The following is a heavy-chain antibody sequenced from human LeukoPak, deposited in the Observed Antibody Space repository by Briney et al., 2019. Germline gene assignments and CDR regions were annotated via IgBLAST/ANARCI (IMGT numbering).Heavy chain of an antibody. V-gene: IGHV3-30-3*01. D-gene: IGHD3-3*01. CDR2: ISYDGSNK. CDR3: ARDLTDFWSGYYLGY. J-gene: IGHJ4*02. CDR1: GFTFSSYA. Sequence: GGSLRLSCAASGFTFSSYAMHWVRQAPGKGLEWVAVISYDGSNKYYADSVKGRFTISRDNSKNTLYLQMNSLRAEDTAVYYCARDLTDFWSGYYLGYWGQGTLVTVSS.